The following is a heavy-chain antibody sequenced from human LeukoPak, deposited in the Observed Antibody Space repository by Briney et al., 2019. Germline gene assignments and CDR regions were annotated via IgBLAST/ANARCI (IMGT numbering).Heavy chain of an antibody. CDR2: ISSSSSYI. J-gene: IGHJ4*02. CDR3: AREFIAARAVQFDY. V-gene: IGHV3-21*01. Sequence: GGSLRLSCTASGFTFSSYSMNWVRQAPGKGLEWVSSISSSSSYIYYADSVKGRFTISRDNAKNSLYLQMNSLRAEDTAVYYCAREFIAARAVQFDYWGQGTLVTVSS. D-gene: IGHD6-6*01. CDR1: GFTFSSYS.